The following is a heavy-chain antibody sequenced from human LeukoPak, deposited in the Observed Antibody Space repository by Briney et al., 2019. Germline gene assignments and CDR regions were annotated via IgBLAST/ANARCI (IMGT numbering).Heavy chain of an antibody. CDR3: ARSVRWFDP. Sequence: PSETLSLTCTVSGGSISSYYWSWIRQPPGKGLEWIGYIYTSGSTNYNPSLKSRVTISVDTSKNQFSLKLSSVTAADTAVYYCARSVRWFDPWGQGTLVTVSS. CDR1: GGSISSYY. J-gene: IGHJ5*02. CDR2: IYTSGST. V-gene: IGHV4-4*09.